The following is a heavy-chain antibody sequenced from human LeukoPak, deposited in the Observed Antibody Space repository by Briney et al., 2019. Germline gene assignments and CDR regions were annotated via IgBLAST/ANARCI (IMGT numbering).Heavy chain of an antibody. V-gene: IGHV1-46*01. CDR2: INPSGGST. J-gene: IGHJ4*02. D-gene: IGHD4-17*01. CDR1: GYTFTSYY. Sequence: ASVKVSCKASGYTFTSYYMHWVRQAPGQGLEWMGTINPSGGSTSYAQKFQGRVTMTRDMSTSTVYMELSSLRSEDTAVYYCARDRNTVTTFSGEFDYWGQGTLVTVSS. CDR3: ARDRNTVTTFSGEFDY.